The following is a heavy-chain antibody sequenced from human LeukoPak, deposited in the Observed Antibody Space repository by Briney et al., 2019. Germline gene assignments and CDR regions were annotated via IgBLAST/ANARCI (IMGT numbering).Heavy chain of an antibody. CDR1: GYTFTSYY. Sequence: ASVKVSCKASGYTFTSYYMHWVRQAPGQGLEWMGIINPSGGGTSYAQKFQGRVTMTRDTSTSTVYMELSSLRSEDTAVYSCARAFHDAFDIWGQGTMVTVSS. J-gene: IGHJ3*02. CDR2: INPSGGGT. V-gene: IGHV1-46*01. CDR3: ARAFHDAFDI.